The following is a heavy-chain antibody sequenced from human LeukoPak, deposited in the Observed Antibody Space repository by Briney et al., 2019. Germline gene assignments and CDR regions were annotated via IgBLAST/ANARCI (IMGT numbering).Heavy chain of an antibody. Sequence: GGSLRLSCAASGFTFSSYSMNWVRQAPGKGLEWVSSISSSSSYIYYADSVKGRFTISRDNAKNSLYLQMNSLRAEDTAVYYCARVEQLWTGGYYYYYMDVWGKGTTVTVSS. J-gene: IGHJ6*03. V-gene: IGHV3-21*01. CDR3: ARVEQLWTGGYYYYYMDV. CDR1: GFTFSSYS. CDR2: ISSSSSYI. D-gene: IGHD5-18*01.